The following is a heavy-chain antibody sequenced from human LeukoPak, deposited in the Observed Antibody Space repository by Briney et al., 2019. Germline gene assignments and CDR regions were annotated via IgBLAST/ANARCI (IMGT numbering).Heavy chain of an antibody. V-gene: IGHV3-23*01. CDR1: GFTFSSYG. J-gene: IGHJ3*02. CDR2: ISGTAGST. D-gene: IGHD3-22*01. Sequence: GGSLRLSCAASGFTFSSYGMSWVRQAPGKGLEWVSAISGTAGSTYYADSVKGRFTISRDNSKNTLYLQMNSLRAEDTAVYYCAKSLRGSGYSHAFDIWGQGTMVTVSS. CDR3: AKSLRGSGYSHAFDI.